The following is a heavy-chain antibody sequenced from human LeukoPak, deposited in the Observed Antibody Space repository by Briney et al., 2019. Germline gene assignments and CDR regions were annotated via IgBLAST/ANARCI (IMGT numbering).Heavy chain of an antibody. CDR1: GGTFSGYA. D-gene: IGHD3-22*01. V-gene: IGHV1-69*04. CDR3: ASSGYYDSSGYYPYDAFDI. CDR2: IIPIFGIA. Sequence: ASVKVSCKASGGTFSGYAISWVRQAPGQGLEWMGRIIPIFGIANYVQKFQGRVTITADKSTSTAYMELSSLRSEDTAVYYCASSGYYDSSGYYPYDAFDIWGQGTMVTVSS. J-gene: IGHJ3*02.